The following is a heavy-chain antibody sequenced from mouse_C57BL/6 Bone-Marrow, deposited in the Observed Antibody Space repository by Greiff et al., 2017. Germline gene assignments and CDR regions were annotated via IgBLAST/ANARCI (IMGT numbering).Heavy chain of an antibody. Sequence: QVQLKESGAELARPGASVTLSCKASGYTFTSYGISWVKQRTGQGLEWIGEIYPRSGNTYYNEKFKGKATLTAAKSSSTSYMELRSLTSEDSAVYFCARSGLLFAYWGQGTLVTVSA. CDR1: GYTFTSYG. J-gene: IGHJ3*01. D-gene: IGHD3-3*01. CDR2: IYPRSGNT. V-gene: IGHV1-81*01. CDR3: ARSGLLFAY.